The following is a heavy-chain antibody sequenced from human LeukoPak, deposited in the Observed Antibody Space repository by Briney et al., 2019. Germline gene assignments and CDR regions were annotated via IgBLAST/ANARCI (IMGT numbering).Heavy chain of an antibody. CDR1: GFTFSSYG. CDR3: ARDAYYDILTGYSPFDP. Sequence: PGRSLRLSCAASGFTFSSYGMHWVRQAPGKGLEWVAVIGYDGSNKYYADSVKGRFTISRDNSKNTLYLQMNSLRAEDTAVYYCARDAYYDILTGYSPFDPWGQGTLVTVSS. V-gene: IGHV3-33*01. J-gene: IGHJ5*02. D-gene: IGHD3-9*01. CDR2: IGYDGSNK.